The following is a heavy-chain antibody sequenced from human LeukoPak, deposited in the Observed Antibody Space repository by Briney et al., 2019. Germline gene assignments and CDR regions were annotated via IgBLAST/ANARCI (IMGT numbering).Heavy chain of an antibody. Sequence: ASAKVSCKASGYTFTSYAMHWVRQAPGQRLEWMGWINAGNGNTKYSQKFQGRVTITRDTSASTAYMELSSLRSEDTAVYYCARSGRSSGWYDYWGQGTLVTVSS. J-gene: IGHJ4*02. CDR2: INAGNGNT. CDR1: GYTFTSYA. D-gene: IGHD6-19*01. V-gene: IGHV1-3*01. CDR3: ARSGRSSGWYDY.